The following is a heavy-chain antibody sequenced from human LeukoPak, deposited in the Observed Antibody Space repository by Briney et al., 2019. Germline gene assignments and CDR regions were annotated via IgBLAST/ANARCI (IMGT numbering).Heavy chain of an antibody. J-gene: IGHJ4*02. CDR2: INPNSGGT. CDR3: ARGLHIRLYDSRGYFDY. Sequence: ASVKVSCKASGYTFTGYYMHWVQQAPGQGLEWMGWINPNSGGTNYAQKFQGRVTMTGDTSTSTVYMELSSLRSEDTAVYYCARGLHIRLYDSRGYFDYWGQGTVVTVSS. CDR1: GYTFTGYY. V-gene: IGHV1-2*02. D-gene: IGHD3-22*01.